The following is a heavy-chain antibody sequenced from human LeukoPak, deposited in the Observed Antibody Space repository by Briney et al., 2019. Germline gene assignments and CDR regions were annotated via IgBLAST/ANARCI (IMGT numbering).Heavy chain of an antibody. V-gene: IGHV1-69*05. D-gene: IGHD3-22*01. CDR1: GDTLSFYA. CDR3: ARHMYYYEITGYYSNPFDY. Sequence: ASVKVSCKAYGDTLSFYALSWVRQAPGQRLEWMGGYIPIFTRTDYAERFQGRVTITTDESSNTAYMELRGLRSDDTAVYYCARHMYYYEITGYYSNPFDYWGQGTLVTVSS. CDR2: YIPIFTRT. J-gene: IGHJ4*02.